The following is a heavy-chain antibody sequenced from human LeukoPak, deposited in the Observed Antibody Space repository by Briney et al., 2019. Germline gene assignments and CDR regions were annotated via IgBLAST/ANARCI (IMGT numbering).Heavy chain of an antibody. V-gene: IGHV4-30-4*08. Sequence: PSETLSLTCTVSGGSISSGDFYWRWIRQPPGKGLEWIGYIYSSGSTYYNPSLKSRVTISVDTSKNQFSLKLSSVTAADTAVYSCAKQWLRNAFDIWGQGTTVTVSS. CDR1: GGSISSGDFY. D-gene: IGHD3-22*01. CDR2: IYSSGST. J-gene: IGHJ3*02. CDR3: AKQWLRNAFDI.